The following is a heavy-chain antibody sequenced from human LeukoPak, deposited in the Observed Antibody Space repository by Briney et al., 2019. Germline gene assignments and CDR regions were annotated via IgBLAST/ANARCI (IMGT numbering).Heavy chain of an antibody. J-gene: IGHJ4*02. CDR3: VRDKDWGFDY. Sequence: QAGGSLRLSCVASGFTFNSYSMNWVRQAPGKGLQWISYITPSSDALYYADSMKGRFTISRDNAKNSLYLQMNSLTDEDTALYYCVRDKDWGFDYWGQGTLVTVSS. V-gene: IGHV3-48*02. CDR2: ITPSSDAL. CDR1: GFTFNSYS. D-gene: IGHD7-27*01.